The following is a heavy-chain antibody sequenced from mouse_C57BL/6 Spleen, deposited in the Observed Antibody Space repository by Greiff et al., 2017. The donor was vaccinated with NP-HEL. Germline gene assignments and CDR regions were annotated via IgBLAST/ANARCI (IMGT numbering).Heavy chain of an antibody. CDR1: GFTFSNYW. Sequence: EVMLVESGGGLVQPGGSMKLSCVASGFTFSNYWMNWVRQSPETGLEWVAQIRLKSDNYATHYAESVKGRFTISRDDSKSSVYLQMNNLSAEDTGIYYCTVGLGWFAYWGQGTLVTVSA. CDR2: IRLKSDNYAT. D-gene: IGHD2-10*02. J-gene: IGHJ3*01. V-gene: IGHV6-3*01. CDR3: TVGLGWFAY.